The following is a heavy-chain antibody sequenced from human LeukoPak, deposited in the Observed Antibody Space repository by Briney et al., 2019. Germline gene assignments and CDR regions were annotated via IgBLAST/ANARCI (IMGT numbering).Heavy chain of an antibody. CDR3: AKAASGSYLYYFDY. Sequence: GGSLRLSCAASGLTFSSYAMNWVRQAPGKGLEWVSTISYSGGSTYYVDSVKGRFTISRDNSENTLCLQLNSLRAEDTAVYYCAKAASGSYLYYFDYWGQGTLVTVSS. CDR2: ISYSGGST. V-gene: IGHV3-23*01. J-gene: IGHJ4*02. CDR1: GLTFSSYA. D-gene: IGHD1-26*01.